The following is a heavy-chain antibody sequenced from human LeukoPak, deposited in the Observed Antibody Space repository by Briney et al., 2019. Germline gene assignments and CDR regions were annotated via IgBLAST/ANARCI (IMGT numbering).Heavy chain of an antibody. CDR2: IKQDGRDK. Sequence: GGSLRLSCAASGFTFSSYWMNWVRQAPGKGLEWVATIKQDGRDKYYVDSVKGRFTISRDDAKNSLYLQMNSLRVEDTAVYHCVRYYTAVAPTLRLDYWGQGTLVTVSS. V-gene: IGHV3-7*03. CDR3: VRYYTAVAPTLRLDY. D-gene: IGHD6-19*01. J-gene: IGHJ4*02. CDR1: GFTFSSYW.